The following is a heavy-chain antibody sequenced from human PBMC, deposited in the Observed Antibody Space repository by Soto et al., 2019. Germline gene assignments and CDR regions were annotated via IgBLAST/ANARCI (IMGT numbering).Heavy chain of an antibody. J-gene: IGHJ3*02. CDR1: GDSISRYY. Sequence: QVQLQESGPGLVKPSETLSLTCSVSGDSISRYYWSWIRQPPGKRLEWIGYIYDSGSTNYNPSLKSRVTISIDTSKNQFPLKLNSVTAADAAVYYCARDRGAEGGAFDIWGQGTMVTVSS. CDR3: ARDRGAEGGAFDI. D-gene: IGHD3-16*01. CDR2: IYDSGST. V-gene: IGHV4-59*01.